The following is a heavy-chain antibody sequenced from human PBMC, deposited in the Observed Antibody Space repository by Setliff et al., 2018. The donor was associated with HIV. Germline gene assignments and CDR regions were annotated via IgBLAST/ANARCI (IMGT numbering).Heavy chain of an antibody. CDR3: AGDYAGSGRPFDY. CDR2: IYYSGST. D-gene: IGHD2-15*01. CDR1: GGSISTYY. V-gene: IGHV4-59*08. J-gene: IGHJ4*02. Sequence: SETLSLTCTVSGGSISTYYWSWIRQHPGKGLEWIGYIYYSGSTYYNPSLKSRVTISLDTSRNQFSLKLASVTAADTAVYVCAGDYAGSGRPFDYWGQGTLVTVSS.